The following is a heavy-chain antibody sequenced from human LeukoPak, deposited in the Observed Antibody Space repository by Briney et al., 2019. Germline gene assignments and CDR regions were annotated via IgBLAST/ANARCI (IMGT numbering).Heavy chain of an antibody. J-gene: IGHJ4*02. CDR3: ASAHFGAYEGFANLNF. D-gene: IGHD4-17*01. Sequence: GGSLRLSCAASGFTFSSFWMTWVRQAPGKGLEWVANIKFDDGREKHYLDSVKGRFTISRDNARQSLYLQMNSLRAEDTAVYYCASAHFGAYEGFANLNFWGQGTLVTVSS. V-gene: IGHV3-7*01. CDR1: GFTFSSFW. CDR2: IKFDDGREK.